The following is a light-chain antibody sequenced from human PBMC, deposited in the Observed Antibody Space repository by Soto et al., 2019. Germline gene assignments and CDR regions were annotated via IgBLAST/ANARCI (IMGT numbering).Light chain of an antibody. CDR3: QQYNSYST. V-gene: IGKV1-13*02. CDR1: QSIGNS. Sequence: IQMTQSPSSLSASVGDRVTITCRASQSIGNSLIWYQQKPGKAPNLLIYDASSLESGVPSRFSGSGSGTEFTLTISSLQPEDFASYYCQQYNSYSTFGQGTKVEIK. J-gene: IGKJ1*01. CDR2: DAS.